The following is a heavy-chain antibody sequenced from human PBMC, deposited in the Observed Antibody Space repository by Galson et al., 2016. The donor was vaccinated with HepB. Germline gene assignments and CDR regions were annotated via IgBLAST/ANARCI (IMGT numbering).Heavy chain of an antibody. CDR3: AKDLWLRGFHYLDY. V-gene: IGHV3-23*01. D-gene: IGHD3-10*01. Sequence: SLRLSCAASGFTFSTYALSWVRQAPGKGLEWVSAITGDSSRTFYADSVKGRFTISRDNSKNTVYLQMNGLRAEDTAVYYCAKDLWLRGFHYLDYWGQGTLVTVSS. J-gene: IGHJ4*02. CDR2: ITGDSSRT. CDR1: GFTFSTYA.